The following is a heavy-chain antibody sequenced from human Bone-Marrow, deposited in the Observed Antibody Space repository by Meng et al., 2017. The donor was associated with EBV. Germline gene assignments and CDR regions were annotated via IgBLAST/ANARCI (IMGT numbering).Heavy chain of an antibody. J-gene: IGHJ4*02. Sequence: QVRAVQSVAGVKKPGYSVKVACKASGVAIRCSAIRWVRQAAGQGVEWMGGLITDFGTPDYAPNYQARVTITADESTSTAYMELNSLTTEDTAIYYCARESGRGYTPDFWGQGTLVTVSS. CDR3: ARESGRGYTPDF. CDR1: GVAIRCSA. CDR2: LITDFGTP. D-gene: IGHD3-10*01. V-gene: IGHV1-69*01.